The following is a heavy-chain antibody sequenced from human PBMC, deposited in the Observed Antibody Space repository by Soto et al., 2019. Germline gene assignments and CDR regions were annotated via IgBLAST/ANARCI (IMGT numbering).Heavy chain of an antibody. CDR2: IYSAGSA. V-gene: IGHV3-66*01. D-gene: IGHD5-18*01. J-gene: IGHJ4*02. CDR1: GFTVSSYY. CDR3: AKECPRRTSGYLFDD. Sequence: GGSLRLSCAASGFTVSSYYMSWVRQAPGKGLEWVSVIYSAGSADFADSVKGRFTISRDNSKNTVSLHMNSLRAEDTALYYCAKECPRRTSGYLFDDWGQGTPVTVSS.